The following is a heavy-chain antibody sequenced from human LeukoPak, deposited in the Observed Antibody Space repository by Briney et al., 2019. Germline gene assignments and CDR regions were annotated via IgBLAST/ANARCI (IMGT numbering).Heavy chain of an antibody. V-gene: IGHV4-31*03. CDR1: GGSISSGGYS. CDR3: AREGGDNWNDAIDY. Sequence: SETLSLTCTVSGGSISSGGYSWSWIRQHPGKGLEWIGYIYYSGSTYYNPSLKSRVTISVDTSKNPFSLKLSSVTAADTAVYYCAREGGDNWNDAIDYWGQGTLVTVSS. CDR2: IYYSGST. D-gene: IGHD1-20*01. J-gene: IGHJ4*02.